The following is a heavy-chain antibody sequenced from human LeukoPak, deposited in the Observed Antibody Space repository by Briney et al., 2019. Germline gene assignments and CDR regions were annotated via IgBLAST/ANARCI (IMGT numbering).Heavy chain of an antibody. CDR1: GFTFSSYG. D-gene: IGHD2-15*01. J-gene: IGHJ5*02. V-gene: IGHV3-23*01. CDR3: VRGGESTWS. Sequence: PGGSLRLSCAASGFTFSSYGMTWVRQAPGKGLEWVSGVSGSGGSTYYADSVKGRFTISRDDAKNTLYLQMNSLRAEDTAVYYCVRGGESTWSWGQGTLVTVSS. CDR2: VSGSGGST.